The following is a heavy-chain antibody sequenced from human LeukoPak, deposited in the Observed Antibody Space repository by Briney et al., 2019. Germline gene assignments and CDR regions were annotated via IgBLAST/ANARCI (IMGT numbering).Heavy chain of an antibody. Sequence: SETLSLTCTVSGGSISTYYWSWIRQPPGKGLEWIGYIYYSGSTNYNPSLKSRVTISVDTSKNQFSLKLSSVTAADTAVYYCARDLYSYMDVWGKGTTVTISS. J-gene: IGHJ6*04. CDR2: IYYSGST. D-gene: IGHD2-21*01. V-gene: IGHV4-59*01. CDR1: GGSISTYY. CDR3: ARDLYSYMDV.